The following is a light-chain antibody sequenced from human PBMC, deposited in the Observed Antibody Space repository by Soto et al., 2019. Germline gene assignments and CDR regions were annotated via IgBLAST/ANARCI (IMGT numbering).Light chain of an antibody. J-gene: IGKJ5*01. Sequence: AIQLTQSPSSLSASVGDRVSITCRASPAISGAFAWYQRKPGKAPKLLIYDASSLERGVALRSSGSGTRTEFNHTSSSLRPQNSASYYCQQFNNYPGTVGQGTRLESK. CDR2: DAS. CDR1: PAISGA. V-gene: IGKV1D-13*01. CDR3: QQFNNYPGT.